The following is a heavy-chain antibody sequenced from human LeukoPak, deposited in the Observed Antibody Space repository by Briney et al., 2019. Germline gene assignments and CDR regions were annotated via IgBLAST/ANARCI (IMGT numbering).Heavy chain of an antibody. D-gene: IGHD1-7*01. CDR2: INPNSGGT. CDR3: ASPIEDWNYSDAFDI. CDR1: GYTFTGCY. V-gene: IGHV1-2*02. Sequence: ASVKVSCKASGYTFTGCYMHWVRQAPGQGLEWMGWINPNSGGTNYAQKFQGRVTMTRDTSISTAYMELSRLRSDDTAVYYCASPIEDWNYSDAFDIWGQGTMVTVSS. J-gene: IGHJ3*02.